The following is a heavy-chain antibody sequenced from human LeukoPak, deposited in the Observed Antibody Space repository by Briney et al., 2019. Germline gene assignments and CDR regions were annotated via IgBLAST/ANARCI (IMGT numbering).Heavy chain of an antibody. Sequence: ASVKVSCKASGGTFSSYAISWVRQAPGQGLEWMGRIIPIFGTANYAQKFQGRVTITTDESTSTAYMELSSLRSEDTAVYYCARDLLIIAAASPLEYWGQGTLVTVSS. CDR2: IIPIFGTA. CDR3: ARDLLIIAAASPLEY. D-gene: IGHD6-13*01. CDR1: GGTFSSYA. V-gene: IGHV1-69*05. J-gene: IGHJ4*02.